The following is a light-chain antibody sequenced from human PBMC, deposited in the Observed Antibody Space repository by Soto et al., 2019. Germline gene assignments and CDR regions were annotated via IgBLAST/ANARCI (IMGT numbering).Light chain of an antibody. CDR3: AAWDDRLNGPV. CDR2: SNN. Sequence: QSALTQPPSVSGTPGQRVTISCSGSSSSIGSNTVNWYQHLPGTAPRLLIYSNNQRPSGVPDRFFASKSGTSASLAVGGLQSEDEADYYCAAWDDRLNGPVFGGVTKLTVL. J-gene: IGLJ3*02. V-gene: IGLV1-44*01. CDR1: SSSIGSNT.